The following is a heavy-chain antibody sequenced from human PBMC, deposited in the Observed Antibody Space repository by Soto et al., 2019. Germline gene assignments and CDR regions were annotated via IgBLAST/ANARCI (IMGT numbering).Heavy chain of an antibody. CDR2: IDPSDSYT. J-gene: IGHJ5*02. Sequence: XGSLKISCKGSGYSFTSYWISWVRQMPGKGLEWMGRIDPSDSYTNYSPSFQGHVTISADKSISTAYLQWSSLKASDTAMYYCARHESTADYDILTGTNWFDPWGQGTLVTVS. V-gene: IGHV5-10-1*01. CDR1: GYSFTSYW. CDR3: ARHESTADYDILTGTNWFDP. D-gene: IGHD3-9*01.